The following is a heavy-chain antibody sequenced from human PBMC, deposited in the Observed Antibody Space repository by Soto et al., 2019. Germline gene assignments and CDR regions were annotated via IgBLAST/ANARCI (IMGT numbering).Heavy chain of an antibody. J-gene: IGHJ4*02. D-gene: IGHD5-12*01. CDR3: AETGRAGATTFDY. V-gene: IGHV3-23*01. CDR2: ISGSGGST. Sequence: PGGSLRLSCAASGFTFSSYAMSWVRQAPGKGLEWVSAISGSGGSTYYADSVTGRFTISRDNSKNTLYLQMNSLRAKDTAVYYCAETGRAGATTFDYWGQGTLVTVSS. CDR1: GFTFSSYA.